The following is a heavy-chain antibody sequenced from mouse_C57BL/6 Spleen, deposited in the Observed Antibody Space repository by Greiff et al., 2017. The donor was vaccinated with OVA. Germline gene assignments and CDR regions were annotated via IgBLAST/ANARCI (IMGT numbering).Heavy chain of an antibody. V-gene: IGHV1-19*01. D-gene: IGHD1-1*01. CDR3: ARWGTTVVAHFDY. J-gene: IGHJ2*01. CDR2: INPYNGGT. Sequence: EVQLQQSGPVLVKPGASVKMSCKASGYTFTDYYMNWVKQSHGKSLEWIGVINPYNGGTSYNQKFKGKATLTVDKSSSTAYMELNSLTSEDSAVYYCARWGTTVVAHFDYWGQGTTLTVSS. CDR1: GYTFTDYY.